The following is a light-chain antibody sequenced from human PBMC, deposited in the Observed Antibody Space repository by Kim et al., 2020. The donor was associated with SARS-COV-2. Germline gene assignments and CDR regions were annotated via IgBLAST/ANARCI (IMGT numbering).Light chain of an antibody. CDR1: SSDGGTSNF. CDR3: NSHAGSNNVL. J-gene: IGLJ2*01. Sequence: GQPVPHLCTVTSSDGGTSNFVSWYQQHPGKAPKRMIYEVSQRPSGVPDRFSGSKSGNTASLTVSGLQAEDEADYYCNSHAGSNNVLFGGGTQLTVL. CDR2: EVS. V-gene: IGLV2-8*01.